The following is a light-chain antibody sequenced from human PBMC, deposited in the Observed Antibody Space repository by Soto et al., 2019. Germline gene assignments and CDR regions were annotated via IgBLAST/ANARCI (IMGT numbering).Light chain of an antibody. CDR2: AAS. V-gene: IGKV1-39*01. J-gene: IGKJ3*01. CDR1: QSIATY. Sequence: IQMTQSPSSLSVSVGDRVTITCRASQSIATYLNWYQKKPGKAPKPLIYAASTLRSGVPSRFSGSGSGTDFTLTISSLQPEDFAIYYCQQSYSMLFSFGPGTRVDIK. CDR3: QQSYSMLFS.